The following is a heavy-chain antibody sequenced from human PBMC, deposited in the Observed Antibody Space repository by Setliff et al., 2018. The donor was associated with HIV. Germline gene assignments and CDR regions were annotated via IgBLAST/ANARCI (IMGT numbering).Heavy chain of an antibody. CDR2: ISYDGSNK. CDR3: AREEYTQYYFDY. D-gene: IGHD6-6*01. V-gene: IGHV3-30*04. CDR1: GFTFRNHA. J-gene: IGHJ4*02. Sequence: LKISCAASGFTFRNHAMHWVRQAPGKGLEWVAVISYDGSNKFYADSVKGRFTISRDNSKNTLYLQMNSLRAEDTAVYYCAREEYTQYYFDYWGQGTLVTVSS.